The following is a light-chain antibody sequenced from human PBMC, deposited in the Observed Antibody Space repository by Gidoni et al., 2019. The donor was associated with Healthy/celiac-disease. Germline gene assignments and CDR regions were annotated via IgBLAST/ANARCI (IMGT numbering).Light chain of an antibody. V-gene: IGKV3-20*01. CDR2: GAS. J-gene: IGKJ1*01. CDR1: QSVSSSY. CDR3: QQYGSSPWT. Sequence: EIVLTQSPGTLSLSPGERATLSCRASQSVSSSYLAWYQQKPGQAPRLLIYGASSRATGIPDRFSGSGSGTDFTLTISRLEPKDFAVYYCQQYGSSPWTFXXXTKVEIK.